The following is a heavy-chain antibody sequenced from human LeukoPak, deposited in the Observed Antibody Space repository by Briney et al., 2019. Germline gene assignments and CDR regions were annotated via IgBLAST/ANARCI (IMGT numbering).Heavy chain of an antibody. CDR1: GGSISSGGYY. D-gene: IGHD6-13*01. J-gene: IGHJ4*02. Sequence: PSETLSLTCTVSGGSISSGGYYWSWIRQPPGKGLEWIGYIYHSGSTYYNPSLKSRVTISVDRSKNQFSLKLSSVTAADTAVYYCARGGQQLDFDYWGQGTLVTVSS. V-gene: IGHV4-30-2*01. CDR3: ARGGQQLDFDY. CDR2: IYHSGST.